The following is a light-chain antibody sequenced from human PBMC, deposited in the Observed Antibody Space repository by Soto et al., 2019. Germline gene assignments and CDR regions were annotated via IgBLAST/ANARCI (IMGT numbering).Light chain of an antibody. CDR3: CSYVGANV. V-gene: IGLV2-23*01. CDR1: SSGVGSYTL. Sequence: QSFLTQPASVSGSPGQSITISCTGTSSGVGSYTLVSWYQQHPGKAPKLLIYEGIKRPSGVSSRFSGSKSGNTASLTISGLQAEDEADYYCCSYVGANVFGGGTKATV. CDR2: EGI. J-gene: IGLJ3*02.